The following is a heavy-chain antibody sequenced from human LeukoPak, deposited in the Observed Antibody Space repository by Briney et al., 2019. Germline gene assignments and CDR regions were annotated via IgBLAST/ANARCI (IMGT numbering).Heavy chain of an antibody. CDR2: INHSGST. CDR3: ARLYSGSYIY. CDR1: GGSFSGYY. Sequence: SETLSLTCAVYGGSFSGYYWSWIRQPPGKGLEWIGEINHSGSTNYNPSLKSRVTISVDTSKNQFSLKLCSVTAADTAVYYCARLYSGSYIYWGQGTLVTVSS. V-gene: IGHV4-34*01. D-gene: IGHD1-26*01. J-gene: IGHJ4*02.